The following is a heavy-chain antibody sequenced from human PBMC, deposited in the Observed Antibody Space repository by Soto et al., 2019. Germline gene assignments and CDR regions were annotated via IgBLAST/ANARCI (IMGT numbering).Heavy chain of an antibody. V-gene: IGHV4-39*01. CDR3: ARRTPGTTCFDY. D-gene: IGHD1-1*01. J-gene: IGHJ4*02. CDR1: GGSTNSSSYY. Sequence: SETLSLTCTVSGGSTNSSSYYLGWVRQPPGKGLEWLGSIYHRGSTYYNPSLKSRVTISVDTSKNQFSLKLSGVTAADTAVYYCARRTPGTTCFDYWGQGTLVTVSS. CDR2: IYHRGST.